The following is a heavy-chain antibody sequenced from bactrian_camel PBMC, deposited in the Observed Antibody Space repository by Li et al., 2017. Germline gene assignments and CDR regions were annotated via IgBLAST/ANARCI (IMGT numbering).Heavy chain of an antibody. CDR2: ILIGGEVT. D-gene: IGHD4*01. CDR3: AAADYSDYDVSNPYNY. V-gene: IGHV3S54*01. Sequence: VQLVESGGASVQAGGSLRLSCAASGNIASSYCMGWFRQAPGKEREGVAAILIGGEVTSIADSVKGRFTISRDAAKNTVYLQMNSLVSEDTALYYCAAADYSDYDVSNPYNYWGQGTQVTVS. J-gene: IGHJ4*01. CDR1: GNIASSYC.